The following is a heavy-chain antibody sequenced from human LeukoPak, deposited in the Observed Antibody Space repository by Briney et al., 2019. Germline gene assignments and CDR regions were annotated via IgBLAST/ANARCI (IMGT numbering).Heavy chain of an antibody. CDR2: ISWHRGTL. J-gene: IGHJ3*02. CDR1: GFTFDDYA. V-gene: IGHV3-9*01. Sequence: PGGSLRLSCAASGFTFDDYAMHWVRPAPGKGLARVSGISWHRGTLGYAHSVKGRFTISRDNAKNSLYLQMNSLRAEDTALYYCAKGYDSRDAFDIWGQGTMVTVSS. CDR3: AKGYDSRDAFDI. D-gene: IGHD3-22*01.